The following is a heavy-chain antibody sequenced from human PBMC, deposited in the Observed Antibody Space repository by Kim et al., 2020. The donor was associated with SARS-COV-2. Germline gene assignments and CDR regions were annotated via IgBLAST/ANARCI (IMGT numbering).Heavy chain of an antibody. CDR3: ARDQIGYSYGRGYYFDY. CDR1: GFTFSSYS. D-gene: IGHD5-18*01. Sequence: GVSLRLSCAASGFTFSSYSMKWVRQAPGKGLEWVSSISSSSSYIYYADSVKGRFTISRDNAKNSLYLQMNSLRAEDTAVYYCARDQIGYSYGRGYYFDYWGQGTLVTVSS. V-gene: IGHV3-21*01. J-gene: IGHJ4*02. CDR2: ISSSSSYI.